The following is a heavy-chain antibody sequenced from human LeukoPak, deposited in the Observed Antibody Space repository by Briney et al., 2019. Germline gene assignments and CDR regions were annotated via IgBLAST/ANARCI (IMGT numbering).Heavy chain of an antibody. CDR2: INSDGSSR. V-gene: IGHV3-74*01. D-gene: IGHD6-13*01. CDR1: GFTFGNYW. CDR3: ASASSHRIAAGGDY. Sequence: GGSLRLSCAASGFTFGNYWMHWVRQAPGKGLVWVSRINSDGSSRNYADSVKGRFTISRDNAKNTLYLQMNSLRAEDTAVYYCASASSHRIAAGGDYWGQGTLVTVSS. J-gene: IGHJ4*02.